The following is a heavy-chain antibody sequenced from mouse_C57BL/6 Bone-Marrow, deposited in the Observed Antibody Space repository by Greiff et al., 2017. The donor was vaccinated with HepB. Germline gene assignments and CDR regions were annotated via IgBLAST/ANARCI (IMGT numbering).Heavy chain of an antibody. V-gene: IGHV1-55*01. D-gene: IGHD2-2*01. CDR2: IYPGSGST. CDR3: ARNGYGYGVVIYYYAMDY. Sequence: QVQLQQPGAELVKPGASVKMSCKASGYTFTSYWITWVKQRPGQGLEWIGDIYPGSGSTNYNEKFKSKATLTVDTSSSTAYMQLSSLTSEYSAVYYCARNGYGYGVVIYYYAMDYWGQGTSVTVSS. J-gene: IGHJ4*01. CDR1: GYTFTSYW.